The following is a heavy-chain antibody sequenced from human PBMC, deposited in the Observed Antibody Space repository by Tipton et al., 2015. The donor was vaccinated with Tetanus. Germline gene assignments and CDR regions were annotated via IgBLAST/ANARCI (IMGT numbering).Heavy chain of an antibody. V-gene: IGHV3-11*06. CDR3: VSGSALGN. CDR1: GFTFSDHY. Sequence: SLRLSCVASGFTFSDHYMSWIRQAPGKGLEWVSYISSTSRYIYYADSLEGRFTISRDNAKNSLSLQMNSLRTDDTAVYYCVSGSALGNWGQGTLVTVSS. J-gene: IGHJ4*02. CDR2: ISSTSRYI. D-gene: IGHD6-25*01.